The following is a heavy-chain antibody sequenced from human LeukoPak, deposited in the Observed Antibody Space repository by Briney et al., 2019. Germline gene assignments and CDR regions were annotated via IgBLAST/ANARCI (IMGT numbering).Heavy chain of an antibody. CDR1: GLNFDDSA. J-gene: IGHJ4*02. CDR2: ISADGGST. V-gene: IGHV3-43*02. Sequence: GGSLRLSCVASGLNFDDSAMHWVRQAPGKSLEWVSLISADGGSTFSADSVKGRFSISRDNSKNSLYLQMNSLRSEDTAMYYCAKESGKFDYWGQGTLVAVSS. CDR3: AKESGKFDY.